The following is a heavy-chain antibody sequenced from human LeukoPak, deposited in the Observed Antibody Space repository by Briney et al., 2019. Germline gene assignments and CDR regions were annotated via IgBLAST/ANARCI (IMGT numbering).Heavy chain of an antibody. V-gene: IGHV3-53*01. CDR1: EFTVSSNY. CDR2: IYSGGST. J-gene: IGHJ1*01. Sequence: GGSLRLSCAASEFTVSSNYMSWVRQAPGKGLEWVSIIYSGGSTYYADSVKGRFTISRDNSKNTLFFQMNSLRAEDTAVYYCARVTDSSSWFFQHWGQGTLVPVSS. D-gene: IGHD6-13*01. CDR3: ARVTDSSSWFFQH.